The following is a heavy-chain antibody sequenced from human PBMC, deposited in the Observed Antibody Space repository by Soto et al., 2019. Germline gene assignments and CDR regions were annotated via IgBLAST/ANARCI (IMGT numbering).Heavy chain of an antibody. CDR2: LHSSGST. D-gene: IGHD4-17*01. CDR3: ARVYGDYLDY. Sequence: SETLSLTCTVSGGSISSHYWSWIRQPPGKGLEWIGYLHSSGSTNSNPSLKSRVTISVGTSETQFSLKLSSVTAADTAVYYCARVYGDYLDYWGQGTLVT. V-gene: IGHV4-59*11. J-gene: IGHJ4*02. CDR1: GGSISSHY.